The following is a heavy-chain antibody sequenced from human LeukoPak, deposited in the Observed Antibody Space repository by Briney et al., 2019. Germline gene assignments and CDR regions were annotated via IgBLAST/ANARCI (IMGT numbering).Heavy chain of an antibody. CDR1: GFTFSSYA. J-gene: IGHJ4*02. D-gene: IGHD3-22*01. CDR3: AKEPGTMIVVVITTPYFDH. V-gene: IGHV3-23*01. Sequence: GGSLRLSCAASGFTFSSYAMSWVRQAPGKGLEWVSAISGSGGSTYYADSVKGRFTISRDNSKNTLYLQMNSLRAEDTAVYYCAKEPGTMIVVVITTPYFDHWGQGTLVTVSS. CDR2: ISGSGGST.